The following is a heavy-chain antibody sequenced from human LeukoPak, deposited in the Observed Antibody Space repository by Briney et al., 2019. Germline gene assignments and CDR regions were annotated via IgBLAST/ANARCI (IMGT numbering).Heavy chain of an antibody. CDR1: GFTFSSYS. CDR2: ISSSSSTI. CDR3: ARGVYNWNSDPPSAFDI. J-gene: IGHJ3*02. V-gene: IGHV3-48*01. D-gene: IGHD1-7*01. Sequence: QAGGSLRLSCAASGFTFSSYSMNWVRQAPGKGLEWVSYISSSSSTIYYADSVKGRFTISRDNAKNSLYLQMNSLRAEDTAVYYCARGVYNWNSDPPSAFDIWGQGTMVTVSS.